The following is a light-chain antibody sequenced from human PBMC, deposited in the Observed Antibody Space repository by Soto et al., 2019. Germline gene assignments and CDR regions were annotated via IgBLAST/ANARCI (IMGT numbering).Light chain of an antibody. Sequence: IQMTQSPSTLSASVGDRVTITCRASQSVRSWLAWYQQKPGKAPKLLIYDASSLESGVPSRFSGSGSGTEFTLTISSLQPDDFATYYCQQYNSYWTFGQGTKVDI. CDR1: QSVRSW. V-gene: IGKV1-5*01. CDR2: DAS. CDR3: QQYNSYWT. J-gene: IGKJ1*01.